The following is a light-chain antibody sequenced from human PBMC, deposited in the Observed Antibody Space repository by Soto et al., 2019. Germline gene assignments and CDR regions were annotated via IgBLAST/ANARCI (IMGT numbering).Light chain of an antibody. CDR2: AAS. J-gene: IGKJ2*01. CDR1: QGISNY. V-gene: IGKV1-27*01. Sequence: DIPMTQSPSSLSASVGDRVTITCRASQGISNYLAWYQQKPGKVPKLLIYAASTLQSGVPSRFSGSGSGTDFTPTISSLQTEDVATYYCQKYNSAPYTFGQGTKLEIK. CDR3: QKYNSAPYT.